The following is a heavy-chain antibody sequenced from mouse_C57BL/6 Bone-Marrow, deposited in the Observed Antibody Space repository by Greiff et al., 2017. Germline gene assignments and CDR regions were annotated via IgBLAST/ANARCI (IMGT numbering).Heavy chain of an antibody. V-gene: IGHV5-6*01. CDR3: ASCERFAY. CDR1: GFTFSSYG. CDR2: ISSGGSYT. J-gene: IGHJ3*01. Sequence: EVKLVESGGDLVKPGGSLKLSCAASGFTFSSYGMSWVRQTPDKRLEWVATISSGGSYTYYPDSVKGRFTISRDNAKNTLYLQRSSLKSEDTAMYYCASCERFAYWGQGTLVTVSA.